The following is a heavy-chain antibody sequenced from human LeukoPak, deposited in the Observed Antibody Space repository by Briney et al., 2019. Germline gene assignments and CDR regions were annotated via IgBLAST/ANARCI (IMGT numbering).Heavy chain of an antibody. CDR1: GFSFSSFS. V-gene: IGHV3-48*04. D-gene: IGHD5-18*01. CDR3: ARGDRVTDYYYYYMDV. Sequence: GGSLRLSCAASGFSFSSFSMNWVRQAPGKGLEWVSYISSSGSTIYYADSVKGRFTISRDNAKNSLYLQMNSLRAEDTAVYYCARGDRVTDYYYYYMDVWGKGTTVTISS. J-gene: IGHJ6*03. CDR2: ISSSGSTI.